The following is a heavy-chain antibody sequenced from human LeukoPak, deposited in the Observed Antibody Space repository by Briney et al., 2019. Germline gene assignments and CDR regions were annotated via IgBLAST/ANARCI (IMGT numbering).Heavy chain of an antibody. CDR2: INIDGSQT. CDR1: KFTLSNYW. Sequence: GGSLRLSCAGSKFTLSNYWMTWVRQAPGKGLERLANINIDGSQTYYIDSVKGRFTISRDNAKNSLYLRMNSLRAEDTAVYYCAELGITMIGGVWGKGTTVTISS. CDR3: AELGITMIGGV. D-gene: IGHD3-10*02. J-gene: IGHJ6*04. V-gene: IGHV3-7*01.